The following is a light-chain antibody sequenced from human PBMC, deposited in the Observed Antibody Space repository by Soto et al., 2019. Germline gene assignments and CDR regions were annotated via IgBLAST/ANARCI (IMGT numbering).Light chain of an antibody. V-gene: IGKV1-39*01. CDR3: QQTYSAPRT. CDR1: QSITIY. Sequence: DIQMTQSPSSLSASVGDRVTISCRASQSITIYLNWYQQTPGKAPRLLIYGASTLQTGVPSRFSGSGSMTDFTLTISHLQPEDFATYDCQQTYSAPRTFGPGTKVDI. J-gene: IGKJ1*01. CDR2: GAS.